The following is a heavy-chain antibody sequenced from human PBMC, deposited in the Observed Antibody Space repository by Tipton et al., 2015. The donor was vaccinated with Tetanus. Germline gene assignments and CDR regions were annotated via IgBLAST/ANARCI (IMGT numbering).Heavy chain of an antibody. CDR1: GFIFSNYA. J-gene: IGHJ4*02. CDR2: ISYDGSNI. Sequence: SLRLSCAASGFIFSNYAMHWVRQAPGKGLEWVALISYDGSNIYYADSVKGRFTISRDDSKETVYLQMSSLRAEDTAVYYCVSGGGYWGQGTLVTVSS. D-gene: IGHD6-25*01. V-gene: IGHV3-30*03. CDR3: VSGGGY.